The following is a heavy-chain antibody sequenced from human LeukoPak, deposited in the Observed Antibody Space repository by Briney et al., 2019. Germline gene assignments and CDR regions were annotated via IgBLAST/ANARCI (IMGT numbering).Heavy chain of an antibody. D-gene: IGHD3-22*01. CDR2: ISSSSSYI. Sequence: GGSLRLSCAASGFTFSSYCMNWVRQAPGKGLEWVSSISSSSSYIYYADSVKGRFTISRDNAKNSLYLQMNSLRAEDTAVYYCARDQGSRWDSSVYYLNWFDPWGEGTLVTVSS. CDR3: ARDQGSRWDSSVYYLNWFDP. CDR1: GFTFSSYC. V-gene: IGHV3-21*01. J-gene: IGHJ5*02.